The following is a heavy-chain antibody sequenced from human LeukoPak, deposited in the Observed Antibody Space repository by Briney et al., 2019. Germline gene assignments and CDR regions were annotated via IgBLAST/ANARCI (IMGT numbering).Heavy chain of an antibody. CDR1: GGSISSYY. V-gene: IGHV4-59*01. Sequence: SETLSLTCTVSGGSISSYYWSCIRQPPGKGLEWIGYIYYSGSTNYNPPLKSRVTISVDTSKNQFSLKLSSVTAADTAVCYCARADRITMVRGVILFDYWGQGTLVTVSS. CDR3: ARADRITMVRGVILFDY. CDR2: IYYSGST. J-gene: IGHJ4*02. D-gene: IGHD3-10*01.